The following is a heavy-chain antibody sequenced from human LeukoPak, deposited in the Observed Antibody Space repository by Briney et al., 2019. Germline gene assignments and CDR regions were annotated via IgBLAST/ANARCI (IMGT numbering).Heavy chain of an antibody. V-gene: IGHV3-30*04. J-gene: IGHJ4*02. CDR2: ISYDGSNK. Sequence: GGSLRLSCAASGFTFSSYVMHWVRQAPGKGLEWVAIISYDGSNKYYADSVKGRFTISRDNSKNTLYLQMNSLRAEDTAVYYCAKDPQYNSIYYYYCDYWGQGTLVTVSS. CDR1: GFTFSSYV. D-gene: IGHD3-10*01. CDR3: AKDPQYNSIYYYYCDY.